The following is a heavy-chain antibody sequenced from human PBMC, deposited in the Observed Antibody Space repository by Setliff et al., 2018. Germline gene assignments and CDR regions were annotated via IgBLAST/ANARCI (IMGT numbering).Heavy chain of an antibody. V-gene: IGHV1-24*01. Sequence: ASVKVSCKVSGYTLTELSMPWVRQAPGKGLEWMGGFDPEDGETIYAQKFQGRVTMTEDTSTDTAYMELSSLRSEDTAVYYCATFIPQGLSSSRGFGFDYWGQGTLVTVSS. D-gene: IGHD6-13*01. J-gene: IGHJ4*02. CDR3: ATFIPQGLSSSRGFGFDY. CDR2: FDPEDGET. CDR1: GYTLTELS.